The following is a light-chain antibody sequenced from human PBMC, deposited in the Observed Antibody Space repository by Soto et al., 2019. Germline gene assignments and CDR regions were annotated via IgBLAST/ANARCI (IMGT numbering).Light chain of an antibody. CDR3: SSYTSSSTLAV. Sequence: QSALTQPASVSGSPGQSIPISCTGTSSDVGGYNYVSWYQQHPGKAPKLMIYEVSNRPSGVSNRFSGSKSGNTASLTISGLEAEDEADYYCSSYTSSSTLAVFGGGTQLTVL. CDR2: EVS. CDR1: SSDVGGYNY. V-gene: IGLV2-14*01. J-gene: IGLJ7*01.